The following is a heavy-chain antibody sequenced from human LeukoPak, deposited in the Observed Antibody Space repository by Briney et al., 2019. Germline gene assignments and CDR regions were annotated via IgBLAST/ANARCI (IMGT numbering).Heavy chain of an antibody. J-gene: IGHJ4*02. CDR3: ARAPTGIAAARTYFEY. V-gene: IGHV4-61*02. D-gene: IGHD6-13*01. Sequence: SQTLSLTCTVSGGSISSGRYYWSWIRQPAGKGLEWIGRIYTSGSTNYNPSLKSRVTISVDTSKNQFSLKLSSVTAADTAVYYCARAPTGIAAARTYFEYWGQGTLVTVSS. CDR2: IYTSGST. CDR1: GGSISSGRYY.